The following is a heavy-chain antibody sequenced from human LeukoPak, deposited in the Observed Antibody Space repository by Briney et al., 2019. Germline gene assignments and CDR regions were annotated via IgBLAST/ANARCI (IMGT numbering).Heavy chain of an antibody. CDR1: GFIVSGDF. Sequence: GSLRLSCAASGFIVSGDFMSWVRQSPGKGLEWIGSIYDSRTIYYNPSLNSRVTISAVTSKNQFSLQLNSVTAADTAVYYCARHDGRSGGTMGALDSWGQGSLVTVSS. J-gene: IGHJ4*02. CDR3: ARHDGRSGGTMGALDS. D-gene: IGHD4-23*01. CDR2: IYDSRTI. V-gene: IGHV4-38-2*01.